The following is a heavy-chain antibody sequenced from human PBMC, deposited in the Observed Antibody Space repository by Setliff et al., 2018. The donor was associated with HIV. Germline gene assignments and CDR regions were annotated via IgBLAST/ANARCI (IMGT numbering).Heavy chain of an antibody. V-gene: IGHV1-69*05. CDR2: IIPITGTI. J-gene: IGHJ3*02. CDR3: ARAVNLTFDI. Sequence: SVKVSCKISGDTFTGHAIVWVRQAPGQGLEWMGGIIPITGTIHFAQKFQDRITVTKDESTGTVYMELSSLRAEDTAVYYCARAVNLTFDIWGQGSMVTVSS. CDR1: GDTFTGHA.